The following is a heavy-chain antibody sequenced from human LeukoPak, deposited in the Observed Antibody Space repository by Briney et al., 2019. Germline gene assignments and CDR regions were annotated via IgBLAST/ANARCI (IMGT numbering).Heavy chain of an antibody. CDR1: GGSISSYY. V-gene: IGHV4-59*12. J-gene: IGHJ3*02. CDR3: ARAGAIRTLPGDAFDI. Sequence: SETLSLTCTVSGGSISSYYWSWIRQPPGKGLEWIGYIYYSGSTNYNPSLKSRVTISVDTSKHQFSLKLSSVTAADTAVYYCARAGAIRTLPGDAFDIWGQGTMVTVSS. CDR2: IYYSGST. D-gene: IGHD1-14*01.